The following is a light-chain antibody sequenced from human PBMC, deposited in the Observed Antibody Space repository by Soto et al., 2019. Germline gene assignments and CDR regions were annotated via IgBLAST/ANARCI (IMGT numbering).Light chain of an antibody. J-gene: IGKJ5*01. V-gene: IGKV3-20*01. CDR1: QSVISTY. CDR2: GAS. CDR3: LQYGSSPIT. Sequence: EIVMTQSPVTLSVSHGERATLSCRASQSVISTYLAWYQQKPGQAPRLLIYGASSRATGIPDRFSGSGSGTDFTLTISRLEPEDFAVYYCLQYGSSPITFGQGTLLEIK.